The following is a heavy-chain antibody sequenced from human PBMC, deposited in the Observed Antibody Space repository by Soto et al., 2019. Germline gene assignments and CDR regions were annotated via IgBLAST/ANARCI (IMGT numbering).Heavy chain of an antibody. CDR1: GFTFLWHA. CDR3: AKDFDYIGNIYSDF. D-gene: IGHD3-9*01. V-gene: IGHV3-23*01. CDR2: ISGNGSST. J-gene: IGHJ4*01. Sequence: SLRLSCAASGFTFLWHAMSWVRQAPGKGLEWVSVISGNGSSTYYADSVKGRFTISRDNSKNTLYLQMNSLRGEDTAFYYCAKDFDYIGNIYSDFWGHGTLVTVS.